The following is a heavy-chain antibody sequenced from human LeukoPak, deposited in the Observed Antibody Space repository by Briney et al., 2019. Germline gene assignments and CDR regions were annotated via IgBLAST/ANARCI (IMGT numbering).Heavy chain of an antibody. D-gene: IGHD4-11*01. CDR3: AREAYSEDY. V-gene: IGHV4-61*02. Sequence: SETLSLTCTVSGGSISSGSYYWSWIRQPAGKGLEWIGRIYTSGSTNYNPSLKSRVTISVDTSKNQLSLKLSSVTAADTAVYYCAREAYSEDYWGQGALVTVSS. CDR1: GGSISSGSYY. J-gene: IGHJ4*02. CDR2: IYTSGST.